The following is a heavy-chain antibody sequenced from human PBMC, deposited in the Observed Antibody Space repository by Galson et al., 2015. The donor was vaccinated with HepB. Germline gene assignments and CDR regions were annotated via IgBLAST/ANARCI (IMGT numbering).Heavy chain of an antibody. CDR3: AADSPGGSYAYYYYGMDV. CDR1: GFTFTSSA. Sequence: SVKVSCKASGFTFTSSAVQWVRQARGQRLEWIGWIVVGSGNTNYAQKLQERVTITRDMSTSTAYMELSSLRSEDTAAYYCAADSPGGSYAYYYYGMDVWGQGTTVTVSS. CDR2: IVVGSGNT. V-gene: IGHV1-58*01. J-gene: IGHJ6*02. D-gene: IGHD3-10*01.